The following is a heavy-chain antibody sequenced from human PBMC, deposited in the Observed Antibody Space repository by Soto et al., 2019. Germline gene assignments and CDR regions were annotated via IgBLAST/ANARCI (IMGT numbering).Heavy chain of an antibody. CDR3: ARGLRTGNYGMDV. Sequence: QEQLLQSGAEVRKPGASVKVSCKASGGSFDNYAVSWVRQAPGHGLEWMGGIIPMFETVNYAQRFQGRLTIAADESTSTAYMELPSLTSADTAIYFCARGLRTGNYGMDVWGQGTTVTVSS. CDR1: GGSFDNYA. J-gene: IGHJ6*02. D-gene: IGHD2-15*01. CDR2: IIPMFETV. V-gene: IGHV1-69*01.